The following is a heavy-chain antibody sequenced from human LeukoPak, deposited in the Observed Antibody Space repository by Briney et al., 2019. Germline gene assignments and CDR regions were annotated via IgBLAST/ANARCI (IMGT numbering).Heavy chain of an antibody. D-gene: IGHD2-15*01. CDR3: SKSGLNRFDY. V-gene: IGHV3-30*04. CDR2: ISYDGSKK. J-gene: IGHJ4*02. Sequence: GTSLRLSCAASGFSFSTYDMHWVRQAPGKGLEGVALISYDGSKKYYADSVKGRFTISRDNSKNTLYLQMNSLRAEDTAVYYCSKSGLNRFDYWGQGTLVTVSS. CDR1: GFSFSTYD.